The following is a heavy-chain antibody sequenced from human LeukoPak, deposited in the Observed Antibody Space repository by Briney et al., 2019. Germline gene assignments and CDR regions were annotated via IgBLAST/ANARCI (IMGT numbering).Heavy chain of an antibody. V-gene: IGHV1-18*01. J-gene: IGHJ6*03. CDR2: ISAYNGNT. D-gene: IGHD6-19*01. CDR1: GYTFTSYG. CDR3: ARNGSGSGWYYGYYYYYYMDV. Sequence: ASVKVSCKASGYTFTSYGISWVRQAPGQGLEWMGWISAYNGNTNYAQKLQGRVTMTTDTSTSTAYMELRSLRSDDTAVYYCARNGSGSGWYYGYYYYYYMDVWGKGTTVTVSS.